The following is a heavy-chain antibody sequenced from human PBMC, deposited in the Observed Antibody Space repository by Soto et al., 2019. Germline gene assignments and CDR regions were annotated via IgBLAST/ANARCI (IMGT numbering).Heavy chain of an antibody. D-gene: IGHD6-13*01. CDR1: GGSISGGGYY. CDR2: IYYSGST. V-gene: IGHV4-31*03. Sequence: PSETLSLTCTVSGGSISGGGYYWSWIRHHPGKGLEWIGYIYYSGSTYYNPSLKSRVTISVDTSKNQFSLKLSSVTAADTAVYYCARRLQLVRGGNWFDPWGQGTLVTVSS. J-gene: IGHJ5*02. CDR3: ARRLQLVRGGNWFDP.